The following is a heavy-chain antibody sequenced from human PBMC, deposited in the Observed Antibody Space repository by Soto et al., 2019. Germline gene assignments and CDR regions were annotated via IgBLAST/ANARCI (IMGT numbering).Heavy chain of an antibody. V-gene: IGHV3-48*03. D-gene: IGHD6-13*01. Sequence: GGSLRLSCAASGFTFSSYEMNWVRQAPGKGLEWVSYIGTSGGSIKYADSVKGRFTISRDNAKNSLYLQMNSLRAEDTAIYYCARESRFSKTWYSPDYWGQGXLVTVYS. CDR3: ARESRFSKTWYSPDY. CDR2: IGTSGGSI. CDR1: GFTFSSYE. J-gene: IGHJ4*02.